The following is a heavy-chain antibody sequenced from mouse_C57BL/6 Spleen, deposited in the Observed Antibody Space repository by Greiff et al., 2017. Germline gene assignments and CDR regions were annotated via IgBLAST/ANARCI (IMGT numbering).Heavy chain of an antibody. Sequence: VQLQQSGPGLVQPSQSLSITCTVSGFSLTSYGVHWVRQPPGKGLEWLGVIWSGGSTDYNAAFISRLSISKDNSKSQVFFKMNSLQADDTAIYYCAKGWFAYWGQGALGTVSA. CDR3: AKGWFAY. J-gene: IGHJ3*01. CDR2: IWSGGST. V-gene: IGHV2-4*01. CDR1: GFSLTSYG.